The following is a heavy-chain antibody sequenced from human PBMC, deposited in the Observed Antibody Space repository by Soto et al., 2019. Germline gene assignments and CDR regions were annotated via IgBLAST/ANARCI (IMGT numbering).Heavy chain of an antibody. CDR3: ARNPPLPAITMVRGKSYGMDV. CDR2: IDPSDSHT. CDR1: GYSFTGYW. Sequence: RGESLKISCNGSGYSFTGYWISWVRQMPWKGLEWMGRIDPSDSHTNYSPSFQGHVTISADKSISTAYLQWSSLKASDTAMYYCARNPPLPAITMVRGKSYGMDVWGQGTTVTVSS. D-gene: IGHD3-10*01. V-gene: IGHV5-10-1*01. J-gene: IGHJ6*02.